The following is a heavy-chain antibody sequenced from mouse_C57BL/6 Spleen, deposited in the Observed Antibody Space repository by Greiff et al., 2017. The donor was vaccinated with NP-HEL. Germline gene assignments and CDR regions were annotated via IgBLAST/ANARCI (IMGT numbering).Heavy chain of an antibody. CDR2: INPNNGGT. CDR3: ARYTGVEGYAMDY. Sequence: EVQRVESGPELVKPGASVKIPCKASGYTFTDYNMDWVKQSHGKSLEWIGDINPNNGGTIYNQKFKGKATLTVDKSSSTAYMELRSLTSEDTAVYYCARYTGVEGYAMDYWGQGTSVTVSS. CDR1: GYTFTDYN. J-gene: IGHJ4*01. V-gene: IGHV1-18*01. D-gene: IGHD1-1*01.